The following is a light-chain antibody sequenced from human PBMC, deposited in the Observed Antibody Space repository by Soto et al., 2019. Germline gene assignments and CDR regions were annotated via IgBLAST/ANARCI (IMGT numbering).Light chain of an antibody. CDR3: SSFTTSTTLI. V-gene: IGLV2-18*02. CDR2: EVT. Sequence: ALTQPPSVSGSPGQSVTISCTGTRSDVGSFNRVSWYQQPPGTAPKLMIFEVTNRPSGVPDRFSGSKSGSTAALTISGLQAEDEADYYCSSFTTSTTLIFGGGTKLTVL. CDR1: RSDVGSFNR. J-gene: IGLJ2*01.